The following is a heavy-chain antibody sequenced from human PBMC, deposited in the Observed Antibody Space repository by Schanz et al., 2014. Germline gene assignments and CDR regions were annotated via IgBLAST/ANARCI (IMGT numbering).Heavy chain of an antibody. CDR3: ARDSRPNYDFLTAYYSIDY. J-gene: IGHJ4*02. Sequence: VQLQESGPGLVKPSGTLSLTCAVSGASISSSNWWSWVRQPPGKGLEWVSTISASGGSTYYADSVKGRFTISRDNSKNILYLQMNTLRAEDTAVYYCARDSRPNYDFLTAYYSIDYWGQGTLVTVSS. CDR1: GASISSSN. CDR2: ISASGGST. D-gene: IGHD3-9*01. V-gene: IGHV3-23*01.